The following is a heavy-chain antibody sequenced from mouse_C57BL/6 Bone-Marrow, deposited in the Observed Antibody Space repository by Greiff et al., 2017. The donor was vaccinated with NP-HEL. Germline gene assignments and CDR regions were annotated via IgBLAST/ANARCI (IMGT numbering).Heavy chain of an antibody. J-gene: IGHJ2*01. Sequence: EVMLVESGGDLVKPGGSLKLSCAASGFTFSSYGMSWVRQTPDKRLEWVATISSGGSYTYYPDSVKGRFTISRDNAKNTLYLQMSSLKSEDTAMYYCARHGYGNYDYWGQGTTLTVSS. V-gene: IGHV5-6*01. CDR1: GFTFSSYG. CDR2: ISSGGSYT. D-gene: IGHD2-10*02. CDR3: ARHGYGNYDY.